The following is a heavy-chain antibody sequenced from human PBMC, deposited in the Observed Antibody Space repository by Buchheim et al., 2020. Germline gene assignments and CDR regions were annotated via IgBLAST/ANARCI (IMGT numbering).Heavy chain of an antibody. CDR1: GFTFSSYW. CDR2: INSDGSST. J-gene: IGHJ6*03. CDR3: ARRGSIVVVPAYSRGPVPAYSLGPRVYYYYYMDV. V-gene: IGHV3-74*01. D-gene: IGHD2-2*01. Sequence: EVQLVESGGGLVQPGGSLRLSCAASGFTFSSYWMHWVRQAPGKGLVWVSRINSDGSSTSYADSVKGRFTISRDNAKNTLYLQMNSLRAEDTAVYYCARRGSIVVVPAYSRGPVPAYSLGPRVYYYYYMDVWGKGTT.